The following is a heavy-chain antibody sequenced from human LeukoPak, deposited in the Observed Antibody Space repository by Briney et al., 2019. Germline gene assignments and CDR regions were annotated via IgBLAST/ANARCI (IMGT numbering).Heavy chain of an antibody. J-gene: IGHJ4*02. CDR2: INPNSGGT. CDR1: GYTFTGYY. CDR3: ARQTPVRSGNSNYCRDY. D-gene: IGHD1-7*01. V-gene: IGHV1-2*02. Sequence: ASVEVSCKASGYTFTGYYIHWVRQAPGQGLEWMGWINPNSGGTNDAQKFQGRVTMTGDTSISSVYMDLSSLTSADTAVYNCARQTPVRSGNSNYCRDYWGQGTLVTVSS.